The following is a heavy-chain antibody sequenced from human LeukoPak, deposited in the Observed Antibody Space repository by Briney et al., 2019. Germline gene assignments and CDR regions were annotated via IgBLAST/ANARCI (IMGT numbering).Heavy chain of an antibody. CDR2: ISSSSSDI. J-gene: IGHJ6*02. D-gene: IGHD6-6*01. CDR1: GFTFSTYS. CDR3: ARGLVSDYYSGMDV. V-gene: IGHV3-21*05. Sequence: KTGGSLRLSCVASGFTFSTYSTSWVRQAPGEGLEWISYISSSSSDIYYADSVKGRFTTSRDNAKNSLHLQMNSLRDEDTAVYFCARGLVSDYYSGMDVWGQGTTVTVSS.